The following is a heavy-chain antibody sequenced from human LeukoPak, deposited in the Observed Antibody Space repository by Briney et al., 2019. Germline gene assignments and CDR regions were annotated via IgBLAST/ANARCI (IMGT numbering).Heavy chain of an antibody. Sequence: SVKVSCKASGGTFSSYAISWVRQAPGQGLEWMGRIIPILGIANYAQKFQGRVTITADESTSTAYMELSSLRSEDTTVYYCAREIPDSSGSTIDYWGQGTLVTVSS. CDR3: AREIPDSSGSTIDY. D-gene: IGHD3-22*01. CDR2: IIPILGIA. J-gene: IGHJ4*02. CDR1: GGTFSSYA. V-gene: IGHV1-69*04.